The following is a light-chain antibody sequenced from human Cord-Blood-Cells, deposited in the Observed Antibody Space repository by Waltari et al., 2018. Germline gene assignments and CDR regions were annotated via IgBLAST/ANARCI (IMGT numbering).Light chain of an antibody. J-gene: IGLJ1*01. CDR3: SSYTSSSTYV. CDR2: DVS. V-gene: IGLV2-14*03. CDR1: SSDVGGYNY. Sequence: QSALTQPASVSGPPGQSITSSCTGTSSDVGGYNYGSCYQQHPGKAPKPMIYDVSNGPSGVSNRFSGSTSGNTCSLTISGLQAEDEADYYCSSYTSSSTYVFGTGTKDTVL.